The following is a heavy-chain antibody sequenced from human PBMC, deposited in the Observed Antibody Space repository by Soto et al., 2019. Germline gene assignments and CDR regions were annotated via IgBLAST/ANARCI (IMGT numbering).Heavy chain of an antibody. D-gene: IGHD3-22*01. CDR1: GFTFSSYG. V-gene: IGHV3-30*18. J-gene: IGHJ6*02. CDR2: ISYDGSNK. Sequence: GGSLRLSCAASGFTFSSYGMHWVRQAPGKGLEWVAVISYDGSNKYYADSVKGRFTISRDNSKNTLYLQMNSLRAEDTAVYYCAKADYDSSGYYSKAHYYYDGRDVWGQGTTVIVSS. CDR3: AKADYDSSGYYSKAHYYYDGRDV.